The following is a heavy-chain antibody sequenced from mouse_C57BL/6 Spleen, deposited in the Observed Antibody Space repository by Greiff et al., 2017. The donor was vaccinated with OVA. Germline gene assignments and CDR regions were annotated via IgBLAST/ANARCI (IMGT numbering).Heavy chain of an antibody. Sequence: QVQLQQSGPELVKPGASVKISCKASGYAFSSSWMNWVKQRPGKGLEWIGRIYPGDGDTNYNGKFKGKATLTADKSSSPAYMQLSSLTSEDSAVYFCARGGYYGSPYMDYWGQGTSVTVSS. CDR1: GYAFSSSW. V-gene: IGHV1-82*01. D-gene: IGHD1-1*01. CDR3: ARGGYYGSPYMDY. CDR2: IYPGDGDT. J-gene: IGHJ4*01.